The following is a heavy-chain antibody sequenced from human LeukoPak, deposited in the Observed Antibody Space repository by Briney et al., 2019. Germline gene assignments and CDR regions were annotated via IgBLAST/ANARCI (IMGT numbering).Heavy chain of an antibody. Sequence: SETLSLTCAVYGGSFSGYYWSWIRQPPGKGLEWIGEINHSGSTNYNPSLKSRVTISVDTSKNQFSLKLSSVTAADTAVYYCARHDGYYYDSSGYGLDYWGQGTLVTVSS. CDR2: INHSGST. CDR1: GGSFSGYY. CDR3: ARHDGYYYDSSGYGLDY. D-gene: IGHD3-22*01. J-gene: IGHJ4*02. V-gene: IGHV4-34*01.